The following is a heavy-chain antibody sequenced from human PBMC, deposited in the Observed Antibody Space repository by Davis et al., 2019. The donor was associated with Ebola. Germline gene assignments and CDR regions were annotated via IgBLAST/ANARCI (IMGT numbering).Heavy chain of an antibody. V-gene: IGHV1-2*02. CDR2: INPNSGGT. CDR1: GYTFTGYH. CDR3: ARIRSGWYGAFDI. J-gene: IGHJ3*02. D-gene: IGHD6-19*01. Sequence: ASVKVSCKTSGYTFTGYHMHWVRQAPGQGLEWMGWINPNSGGTDYVQKFQGRVTMTRDTSITTVYMELSRLRSDDTAVYYCARIRSGWYGAFDIWGQGTMVTVSS.